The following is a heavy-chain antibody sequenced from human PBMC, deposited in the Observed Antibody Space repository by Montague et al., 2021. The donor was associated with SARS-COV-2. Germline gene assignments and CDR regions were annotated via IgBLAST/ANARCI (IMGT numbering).Heavy chain of an antibody. Sequence: TLSLTCTVSGGSISSGGYYWSWIRQHPGKGLEWIGYIYYSGSTYYNPSLKSRVTISLDTSKNQFFLKVTSVTAADTAVYYCARQAAGSYFYYGVDVWGQGTTVTVSS. CDR2: IYYSGST. CDR3: ARQAAGSYFYYGVDV. D-gene: IGHD6-13*01. V-gene: IGHV4-31*03. J-gene: IGHJ6*02. CDR1: GGSISSGGYY.